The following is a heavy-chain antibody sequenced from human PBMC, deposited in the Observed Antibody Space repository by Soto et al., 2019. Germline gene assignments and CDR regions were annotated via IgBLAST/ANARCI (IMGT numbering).Heavy chain of an antibody. Sequence: ASVKVSCKASGYTFPSDYIHWVRQAPGQGLEWMGIINPSGGSTSYAQNFQVRVTITRDTSTSTVYMELSSLRSEDTAVYYCAREDTAMVTGYWGQGTLVTVSS. CDR3: AREDTAMVTGY. CDR2: INPSGGST. J-gene: IGHJ4*02. D-gene: IGHD5-18*01. V-gene: IGHV1-46*01. CDR1: GYTFPSDY.